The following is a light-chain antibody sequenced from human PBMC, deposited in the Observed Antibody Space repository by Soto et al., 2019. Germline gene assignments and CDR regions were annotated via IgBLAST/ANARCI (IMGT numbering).Light chain of an antibody. CDR1: QTICRW. CDR3: QHYNSYSEA. CDR2: KAS. J-gene: IGKJ1*01. Sequence: DIQMTQSPSTLSGSIGDRVTITCRASQTICRWLAWYQQKPGKAPKLLIYKASTLKRGVPSRLSGSGSGTEFTLTISSLQPDDFATYYCQHYNSYSEAFGQGTKVDIK. V-gene: IGKV1-5*03.